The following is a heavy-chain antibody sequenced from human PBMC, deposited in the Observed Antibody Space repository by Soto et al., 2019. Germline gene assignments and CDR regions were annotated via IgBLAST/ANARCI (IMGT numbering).Heavy chain of an antibody. CDR2: INPDSGGT. CDR3: ARDRGSGWYPPSYYYGMDV. J-gene: IGHJ6*02. V-gene: IGHV1-2*04. CDR1: GYTFTGYY. D-gene: IGHD6-19*01. Sequence: ASVKVSCKASGYTFTGYYMHWVRQAPGQGLEWMGWINPDSGGTNYAQKFQGWVTMTRDTSISTAYMELSRLRSDDTAVYYCARDRGSGWYPPSYYYGMDVWGQGTTVTVSS.